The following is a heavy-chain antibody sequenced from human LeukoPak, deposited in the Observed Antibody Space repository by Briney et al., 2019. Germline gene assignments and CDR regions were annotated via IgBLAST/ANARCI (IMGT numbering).Heavy chain of an antibody. CDR1: GFSFSDAW. J-gene: IGHJ3*01. V-gene: IGHV3-21*01. D-gene: IGHD3-22*01. CDR3: TRDLRIAMIADAFDL. CDR2: ISSSSGYI. Sequence: GGYLRLSCAASGFSFSDAWMSWVRRAPGKGLEWVSFISSSSGYIFYADSMKGRFTISRDNAKNSLYLQRNSLRAEDTAIYYCTRDLRIAMIADAFDLWGQGTMVTVSS.